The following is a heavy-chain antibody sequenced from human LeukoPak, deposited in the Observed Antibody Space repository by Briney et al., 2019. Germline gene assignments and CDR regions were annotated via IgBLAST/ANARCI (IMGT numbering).Heavy chain of an antibody. D-gene: IGHD4-17*01. CDR1: GYTFTSYG. CDR2: ISAYNGNT. J-gene: IGHJ4*02. V-gene: IGHV1-18*01. CDR3: ARDDYGDYGGY. Sequence: ASVKVSCKASGYTFTSYGISWVRQAPGQGLEWMGWISAYNGNTNYAQKFQGRVTITRDTSASTAYMGLSSLRSEDTAVYYCARDDYGDYGGYWGQGTLVTVSS.